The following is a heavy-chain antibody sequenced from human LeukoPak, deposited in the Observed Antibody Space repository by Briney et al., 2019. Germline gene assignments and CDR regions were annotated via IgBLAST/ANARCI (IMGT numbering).Heavy chain of an antibody. J-gene: IGHJ6*02. D-gene: IGHD2-2*01. CDR1: GYTFTSYG. CDR2: ISAYNGNT. CDR3: AREEYCSSTSRYGYYYYGMDV. V-gene: IGHV1-18*01. Sequence: GASVKVSCKASGYTFTSYGISWVRQAPGQGLEWMGWISAYNGNTNYAQKLQGRVTMTTDTSTSTAYMELRSLRSEDTAVYYCAREEYCSSTSRYGYYYYGMDVWGQGTTVTVSS.